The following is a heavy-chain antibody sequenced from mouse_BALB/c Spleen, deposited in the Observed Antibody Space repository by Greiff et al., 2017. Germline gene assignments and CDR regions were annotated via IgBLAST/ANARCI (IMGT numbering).Heavy chain of an antibody. J-gene: IGHJ2*01. V-gene: IGHV5-6*01. Sequence: EVMLVESGGDLVKPGGSLKLSCAASGFTFSSYGMSWVRQTPDKRLEWVATISSGGSYTYYPDSVKGRFTISRDNAKNTLYLQMSSLKSEDTAMYYGARHDPRPFDYWGQGTTLTVSS. CDR3: ARHDPRPFDY. CDR2: ISSGGSYT. CDR1: GFTFSSYG.